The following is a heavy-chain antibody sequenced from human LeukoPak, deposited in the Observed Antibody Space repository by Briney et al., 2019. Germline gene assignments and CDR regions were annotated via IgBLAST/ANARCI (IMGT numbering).Heavy chain of an antibody. CDR2: INPNSGGT. Sequence: GASVKVSCKASGYTFTGYYMHWVRQAPGQGLEWMGWINPNSGGTNYAQKFRGRVTMTRDTSISTAYMELSRLRSDDTAVYYCASRGDSSGYPLTYWGQGTLVTVSS. V-gene: IGHV1-2*02. CDR3: ASRGDSSGYPLTY. D-gene: IGHD3-22*01. J-gene: IGHJ4*02. CDR1: GYTFTGYY.